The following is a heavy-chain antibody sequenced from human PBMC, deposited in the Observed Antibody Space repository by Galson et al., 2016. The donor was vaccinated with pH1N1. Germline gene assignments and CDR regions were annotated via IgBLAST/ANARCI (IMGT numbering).Heavy chain of an antibody. CDR3: ARHTRYDIFPHSFYIDS. Sequence: QSGAEVKKPGESLKISCQGSGSSFRNSWIGWVRQMPGKGLEWVGIIYPEASDSRYRPSFEGQVTLSVDRSINTAYLQWSSLKASDTAMYYCARHTRYDIFPHSFYIDSWGQGTLVTVSS. V-gene: IGHV5-51*01. D-gene: IGHD3-9*01. CDR2: IYPEASDS. CDR1: GSSFRNSW. J-gene: IGHJ4*02.